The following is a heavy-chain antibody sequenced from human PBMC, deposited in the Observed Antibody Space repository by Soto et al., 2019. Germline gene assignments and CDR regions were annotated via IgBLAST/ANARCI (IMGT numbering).Heavy chain of an antibody. D-gene: IGHD3-3*01. Sequence: KSSETLSLTCAVSGGSISSGGYSWSWIRQPPGEGLEWIGYIYYSGSTNYNPSLKSRVTISVDTSKNQFSLKLSSVTAADTAVYYCARQREGNDFCIGYYKTPYYYHYMDVWGKGTTVTV. CDR1: GGSISSGGYS. J-gene: IGHJ6*03. CDR2: IYYSGST. CDR3: ARQREGNDFCIGYYKTPYYYHYMDV. V-gene: IGHV4-61*08.